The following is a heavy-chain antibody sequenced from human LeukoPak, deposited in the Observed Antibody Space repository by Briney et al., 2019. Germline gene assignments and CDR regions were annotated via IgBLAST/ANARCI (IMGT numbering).Heavy chain of an antibody. D-gene: IGHD2-15*01. CDR2: ISGSGGST. V-gene: IGHV3-23*01. CDR1: GFTFSSYA. Sequence: TGGSLRLSCAASGFTFSSYAMSWVRQAPGKGLEWVSAISGSGGSTYYADSVKGRFTISRDNPKNTLYLQMNSLRAEDTAVYYCAKVWGYCSGGSCYSLFDYWGQGTLVTVAS. CDR3: AKVWGYCSGGSCYSLFDY. J-gene: IGHJ4*02.